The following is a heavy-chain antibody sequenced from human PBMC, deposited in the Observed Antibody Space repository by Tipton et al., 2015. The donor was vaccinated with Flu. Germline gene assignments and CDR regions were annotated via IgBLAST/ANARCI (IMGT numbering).Heavy chain of an antibody. CDR3: ARGIPGYYDFWSGYSPLSYFDY. V-gene: IGHV4-59*01. J-gene: IGHJ4*02. CDR2: IYYSGST. D-gene: IGHD3-3*01. Sequence: TLSLTCTVSGGSISSYYWSWIRQPPGKGLEWIGYIYYSGSTNYNPSLKGRVTISVDTSTNQFSLKLSSVTAADTAVYYCARGIPGYYDFWSGYSPLSYFDYWGQGTLVTVSS. CDR1: GGSISSYY.